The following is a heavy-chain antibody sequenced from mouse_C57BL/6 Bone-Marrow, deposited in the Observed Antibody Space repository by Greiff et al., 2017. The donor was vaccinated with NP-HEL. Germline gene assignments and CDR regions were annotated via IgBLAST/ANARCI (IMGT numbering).Heavy chain of an antibody. CDR3: ARYGNYPYYYAMDY. V-gene: IGHV1-81*01. D-gene: IGHD2-1*01. J-gene: IGHJ4*01. Sequence: VQLQQSGAELARPGASVKLSCKASGYTFTSYGISWVKQRTGQGLEWIGEIYPRSGNTYYNEKFKGKATLTADKSSSTAYMALRSLTSEDSAVYFCARYGNYPYYYAMDYWGQGTSVTVSS. CDR2: IYPRSGNT. CDR1: GYTFTSYG.